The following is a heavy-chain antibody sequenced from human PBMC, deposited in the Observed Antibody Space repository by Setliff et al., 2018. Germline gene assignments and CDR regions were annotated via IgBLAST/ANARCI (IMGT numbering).Heavy chain of an antibody. CDR1: EGTFSSYA. CDR2: IIPILGIA. CDR3: AREGGAYSSGGYYFDY. Sequence: SVKVSCKASEGTFSSYAISWVRQAPGQGLEWMGGIIPILGIANYAQKFQGRVTITTDESTSTAYMELSSLRSEDTAVYYCAREGGAYSSGGYYFDYWGQGTLVTVSS. D-gene: IGHD6-19*01. J-gene: IGHJ4*02. V-gene: IGHV1-69*10.